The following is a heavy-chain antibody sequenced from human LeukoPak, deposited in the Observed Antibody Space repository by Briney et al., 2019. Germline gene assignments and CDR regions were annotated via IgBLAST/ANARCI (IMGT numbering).Heavy chain of an antibody. D-gene: IGHD3-3*01. J-gene: IGHJ6*03. Sequence: PGGSLRLSCAASGLTFSSYAMSWVYAMSWVRQAPGKGLEWVSSISSSGGSTYYADSVKGRFTISRDNAKNSLYLQMNSLRAEDTAVYYCARDGAPYYDFWKPPSTTTYYMDVWGKGTTVTVSS. CDR3: ARDGAPYYDFWKPPSTTTYYMDV. CDR1: GLTFSSYAMSWVYA. V-gene: IGHV3-23*01. CDR2: ISSSGGST.